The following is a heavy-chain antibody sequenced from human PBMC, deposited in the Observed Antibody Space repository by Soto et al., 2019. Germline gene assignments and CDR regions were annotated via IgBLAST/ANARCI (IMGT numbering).Heavy chain of an antibody. V-gene: IGHV1-69*01. CDR2: IIPIFGTA. CDR3: ARDGIGYGNHYYYYGMDV. D-gene: IGHD6-13*01. J-gene: IGHJ6*02. CDR1: GGTFSSYA. Sequence: QVQLVQSGAEVKKPGSSVKVSCKASGGTFSSYAISWVRQAPGQGLEWMGGIIPIFGTANYAQKFQGRVTITADESTRQAYMELSSLRSEDTAVYYCARDGIGYGNHYYYYGMDVWGQGTTVTVSS.